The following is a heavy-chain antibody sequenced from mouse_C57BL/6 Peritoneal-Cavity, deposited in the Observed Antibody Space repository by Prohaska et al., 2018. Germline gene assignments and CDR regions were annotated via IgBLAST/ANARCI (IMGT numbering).Heavy chain of an antibody. Sequence: LVAPSQSLSITCTVSGFSLTSYAISWVRQTPGKGLEWLGVIWTGGGKNYNAALKSRLSISKDNSKSQVFLKMNSLQTDDTARYYCARESLQWDSNYGFAYWGQGTLVTVSA. V-gene: IGHV2-9-1*01. CDR2: IWTGGGK. CDR1: GFSLTSYA. CDR3: ARESLQWDSNYGFAY. J-gene: IGHJ3*01. D-gene: IGHD2-5*01.